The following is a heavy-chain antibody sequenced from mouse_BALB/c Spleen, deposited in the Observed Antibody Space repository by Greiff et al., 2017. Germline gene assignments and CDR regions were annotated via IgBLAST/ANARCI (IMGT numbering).Heavy chain of an antibody. V-gene: IGHV3-6*02. CDR1: GYSITSGYY. CDR3: ARDGWDGAY. D-gene: IGHD4-1*01. CDR2: ISYDGSN. J-gene: IGHJ3*01. Sequence: EVQLVESGPGLVKPSQSLSLTCSVTGYSITSGYYWNWIRQFPGNKLEWMGYISYDGSNNYNPSLKNRISITRDTSKNQFFLKLNSVTTEDTATYYCARDGWDGAYWGQGTLVTVSA.